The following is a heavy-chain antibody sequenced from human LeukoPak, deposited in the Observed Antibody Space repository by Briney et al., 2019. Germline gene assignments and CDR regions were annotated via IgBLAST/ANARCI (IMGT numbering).Heavy chain of an antibody. Sequence: GGSLRLSCAASGFTFSRFWMSWVRQPPGKGLEWVANIKQDGSEKNYVDSLRGRFTISRDNAKNSLYLQMNSLRAEDTAVYYCAREQASSGWEEIDYWGQGTLVTVSS. J-gene: IGHJ4*02. CDR3: AREQASSGWEEIDY. CDR1: GFTFSRFW. V-gene: IGHV3-7*01. CDR2: IKQDGSEK. D-gene: IGHD6-19*01.